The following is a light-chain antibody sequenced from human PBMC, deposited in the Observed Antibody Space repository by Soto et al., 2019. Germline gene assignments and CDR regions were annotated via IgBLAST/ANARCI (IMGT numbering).Light chain of an antibody. CDR3: CSYAGSSFWV. CDR2: DVS. J-gene: IGLJ3*02. V-gene: IGLV2-11*01. Sequence: QSALTQPRSVSGSPGQSVTISCTGTSSDVGGYNYVSWYQQHPGKAPKLMMYDVSKRPSGVPDRFSGSKSGNTASLTISGLQAEDEADYYRCSYAGSSFWVFGGGTKLTVL. CDR1: SSDVGGYNY.